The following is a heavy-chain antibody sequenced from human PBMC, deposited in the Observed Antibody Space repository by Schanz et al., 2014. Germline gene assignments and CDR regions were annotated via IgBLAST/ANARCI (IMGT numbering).Heavy chain of an antibody. CDR1: GFTLSNYA. J-gene: IGHJ5*02. D-gene: IGHD1-26*01. CDR2: IYYRGNT. CDR3: ARVPEPGWFDP. Sequence: MQLLESGGGLAQPGGSLRLSCAASGFTLSNYAMSWVRQAPGKGLEWIGFIYYRGNTYYNPSLKSRVSISLDPSKTQFFLNLNSLTAADTAVYYCARVPEPGWFDPWGQGTLVTVSS. V-gene: IGHV4-59*06.